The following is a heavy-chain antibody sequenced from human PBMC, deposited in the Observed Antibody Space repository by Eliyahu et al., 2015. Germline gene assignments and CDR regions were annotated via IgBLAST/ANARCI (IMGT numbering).Heavy chain of an antibody. CDR3: VRGALGESGF. CDR1: GFTFDNYW. CDR2: IKRDGSET. Sequence: EVQLVESGGGLAQPGGSLRLSCAASGFTFDNYWMEWVRQAPGKGLEWLANIKRDGSETWYVDSVKGRFTISRDNAKKSLFLQMNSLRAEDTAVYYCVRGALGESGFWGQGTLVTVSS. J-gene: IGHJ4*02. V-gene: IGHV3-7*04. D-gene: IGHD3-10*01.